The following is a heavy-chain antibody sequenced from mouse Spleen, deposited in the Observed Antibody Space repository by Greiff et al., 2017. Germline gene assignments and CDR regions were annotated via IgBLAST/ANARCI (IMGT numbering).Heavy chain of an antibody. CDR3: ARTDGYWYFDV. CDR1: GFTFSSYA. D-gene: IGHD2-3*01. CDR2: ISSGGSYT. V-gene: IGHV5-9-4*01. J-gene: IGHJ1*01. Sequence: EVQRVESGGGLVKPGGSLKLSCAASGFTFSSYAMSWVRQSPEKRLEWVAEISSGGSYTYYPDTVTGRFTISRDNAKNTLYLEMSSLRSEDTAMYYCARTDGYWYFDVWGAGTTVTVSS.